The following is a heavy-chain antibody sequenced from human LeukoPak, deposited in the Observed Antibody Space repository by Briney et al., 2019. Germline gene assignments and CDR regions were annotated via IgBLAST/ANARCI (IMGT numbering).Heavy chain of an antibody. CDR1: GFTFSSYW. Sequence: PGGSLRLSCAAFGFTFSSYWMHWVRQAPGKGLVWVSRIISDGSSATHADSVKGRFTVSRDNAKNMLYLQMNSLRAEDTAVYYCTRDRRYGGMDVWGQGTTVTVSS. J-gene: IGHJ6*02. CDR2: IISDGSSA. D-gene: IGHD3-10*01. CDR3: TRDRRYGGMDV. V-gene: IGHV3-74*01.